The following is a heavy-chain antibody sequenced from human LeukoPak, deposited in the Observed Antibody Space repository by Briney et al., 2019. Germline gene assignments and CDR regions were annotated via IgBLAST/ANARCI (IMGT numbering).Heavy chain of an antibody. CDR3: ASRYGSGSYREGIDY. J-gene: IGHJ4*02. Sequence: ASVKVSCKASGYTFISYGISWVRQAPGQGLEWMGWISAYNGNTNYAQKLQGRVTMTTDTSTSTAYMELRSLRSDDTAVYYCASRYGSGSYREGIDYWGQGTLVTVSS. V-gene: IGHV1-18*01. D-gene: IGHD3-10*01. CDR1: GYTFISYG. CDR2: ISAYNGNT.